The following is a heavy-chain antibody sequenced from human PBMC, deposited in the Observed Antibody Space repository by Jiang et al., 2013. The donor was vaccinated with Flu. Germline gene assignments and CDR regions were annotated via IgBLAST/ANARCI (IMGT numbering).Heavy chain of an antibody. CDR1: GFSLSTSGMC. CDR3: ARTPGRDSSGYHTGYNWFDP. CDR2: IDWDDDK. J-gene: IGHJ5*02. Sequence: KPTQTLTLTCTFSGFSLSTSGMCVSWIRQPPGKALEWLALIDWDDDKYYSTSLKTRLTISKDTSKNQVVLTMTNMDPVDTATYYCARTPGRDSSGYHTGYNWFDPGAREPWSPSPQ. V-gene: IGHV2-70*01. D-gene: IGHD3-22*01.